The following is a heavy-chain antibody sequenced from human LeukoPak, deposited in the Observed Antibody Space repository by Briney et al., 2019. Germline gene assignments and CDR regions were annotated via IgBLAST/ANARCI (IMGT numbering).Heavy chain of an antibody. CDR2: IWYDGSNK. CDR1: GFTFSSYG. CDR3: ARVSGYDLHFDY. J-gene: IGHJ4*02. D-gene: IGHD5-12*01. Sequence: GRSLRLSCAASGFTFSSYGMHWVRQAPGKGLEWVAVIWYDGSNKYYADSVKGRFTISRDNSKNTLYLQMNSLRAEDTAVYYCARVSGYDLHFDYWGQGTLVTVSS. V-gene: IGHV3-33*01.